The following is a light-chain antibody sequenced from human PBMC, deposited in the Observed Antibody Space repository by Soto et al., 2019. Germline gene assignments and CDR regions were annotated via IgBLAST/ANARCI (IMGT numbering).Light chain of an antibody. V-gene: IGKV3-11*01. CDR3: QQRSNWPPIT. J-gene: IGKJ5*01. Sequence: TQSPATLSMSPGETATLSCGASQRVTSHLAWYQQKPGQAPRLLTYDASNRATGIPARFSGSGSGTDFTLTISSLEPEDFAVYYCQQRSNWPPITFGQGTRLEIK. CDR2: DAS. CDR1: QRVTSH.